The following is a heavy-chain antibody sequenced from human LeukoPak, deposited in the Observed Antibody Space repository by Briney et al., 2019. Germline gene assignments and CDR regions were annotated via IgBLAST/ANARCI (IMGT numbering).Heavy chain of an antibody. D-gene: IGHD3-10*01. CDR3: VKFGTPHY. CDR2: IDSNGGST. J-gene: IGHJ4*02. Sequence: GGSLRLSCSASGFSFSSYTTYWVRQAPGKGLEYVSTIDSNGGSTYYADSVKGRFTISRDNSKNTLFLQMNSLRADDTAVYYCVKFGTPHYWGQGTLVTVSS. V-gene: IGHV3-64D*06. CDR1: GFSFSSYT.